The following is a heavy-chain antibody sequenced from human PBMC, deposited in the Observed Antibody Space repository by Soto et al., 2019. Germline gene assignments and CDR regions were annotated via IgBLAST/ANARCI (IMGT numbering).Heavy chain of an antibody. V-gene: IGHV1-69*01. CDR3: ARTAHRKHVGSDHFHAMDV. CDR2: IIPMLGTT. J-gene: IGHJ6*02. Sequence: QVQLVQSGAEVKKPGSSVKVSCKASGGSLSTYAISWVRQAPGQGLDWMGRIIPMLGTTNYAQKFQGRVTLTADESTSTAYMDLSSLRSEDTAVYYCARTAHRKHVGSDHFHAMDVWGQGTAVIVYS. CDR1: GGSLSTYA. D-gene: IGHD3-16*01.